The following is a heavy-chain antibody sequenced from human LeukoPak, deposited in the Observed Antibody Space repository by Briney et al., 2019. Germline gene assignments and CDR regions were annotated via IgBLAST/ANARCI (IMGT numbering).Heavy chain of an antibody. V-gene: IGHV3-74*01. D-gene: IGHD2-2*01. J-gene: IGHJ4*02. CDR2: ISYDGTNR. CDR3: AKVGIDVVVPAAPPDY. CDR1: GFTFSSHW. Sequence: PGGSLRLSCAASGFTFSSHWMHWVRQAPGKGLVWVSRISYDGTNRNYADSVKGRFTISRDNSKNTLYLQMNSLRAEDTAVYYCAKVGIDVVVPAAPPDYWGQGTLVTVSS.